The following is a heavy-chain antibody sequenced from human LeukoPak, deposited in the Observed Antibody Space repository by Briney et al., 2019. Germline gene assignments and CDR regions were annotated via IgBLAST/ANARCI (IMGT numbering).Heavy chain of an antibody. Sequence: GGSLRLSCAASGFTFSSYAMSWVRQAPGKGLEWVSAISGSGGSTYYADSVKGRFTISRDNSKNTLYLQMNSLRAEDTAVYYCAKTLLDPLMPLYSTPGYYYGMDVWGQGTTVTVSS. CDR3: AKTLLDPLMPLYSTPGYYYGMDV. CDR1: GFTFSSYA. CDR2: ISGSGGST. D-gene: IGHD6-13*01. J-gene: IGHJ6*02. V-gene: IGHV3-23*01.